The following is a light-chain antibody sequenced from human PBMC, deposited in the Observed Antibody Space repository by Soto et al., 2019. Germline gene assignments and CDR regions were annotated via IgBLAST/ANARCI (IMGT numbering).Light chain of an antibody. V-gene: IGLV2-8*01. CDR3: CLYIGATTYV. Sequence: QSALTQPPSASGSPGQSVTISCTGTSSDVGGYNYVSWYQQHPGKAPKLMIYEVFKRPSGVPDRFSASKSGNTASLTVSGLQAEDEADYYCCLYIGATTYVFGTGTQLTVL. J-gene: IGLJ1*01. CDR1: SSDVGGYNY. CDR2: EVF.